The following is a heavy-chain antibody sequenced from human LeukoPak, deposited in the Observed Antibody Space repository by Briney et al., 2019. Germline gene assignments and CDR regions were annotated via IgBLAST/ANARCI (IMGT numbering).Heavy chain of an antibody. D-gene: IGHD6-19*01. CDR1: GFTFRSYA. CDR3: AKSGTLGSGWAYYFDY. J-gene: IGHJ4*02. CDR2: ISGSGGST. V-gene: IGHV3-23*01. Sequence: GGSLRLSCAASGFTFRSYAMRWVRQAPGKGLEWVSDISGSGGSTYYADSVKGGFTISRENTKKTLYMQMNRVRAEETAVYYCAKSGTLGSGWAYYFDYWGQGTLVTVSS.